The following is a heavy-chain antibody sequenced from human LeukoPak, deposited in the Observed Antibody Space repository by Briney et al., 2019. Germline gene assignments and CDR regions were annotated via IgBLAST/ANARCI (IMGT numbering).Heavy chain of an antibody. D-gene: IGHD6-6*01. CDR2: IYPGDSET. CDR1: GYSFTSYH. CDR3: ARHLYRGRGRSSSDY. J-gene: IGHJ4*02. V-gene: IGHV5-51*01. Sequence: GASLQISCKGSGYSFTSYHIAWVRQLPGEGLEWMGIIYPGDSETTYSPSFQGQVTISADKSIDTAYLQWTSLNVSDTAIYYCARHLYRGRGRSSSDYWGQGTLVTVSS.